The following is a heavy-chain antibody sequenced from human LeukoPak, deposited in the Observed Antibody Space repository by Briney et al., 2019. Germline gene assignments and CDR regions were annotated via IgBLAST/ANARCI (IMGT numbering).Heavy chain of an antibody. Sequence: GGSLRLSCAASGFTFSIYAMTWVRQAPGKGLEWVSALSNSGGATFYADSVKGRFTISRDNSKNTLYLQMNSPRAEDTAIYYCAKLVSSASTYWGQGTLVTVSS. D-gene: IGHD2-15*01. CDR1: GFTFSIYA. J-gene: IGHJ4*02. CDR3: AKLVSSASTY. V-gene: IGHV3-23*01. CDR2: LSNSGGAT.